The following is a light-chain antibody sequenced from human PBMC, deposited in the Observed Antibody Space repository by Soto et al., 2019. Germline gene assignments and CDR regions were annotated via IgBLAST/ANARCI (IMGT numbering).Light chain of an antibody. V-gene: IGKV1-39*01. CDR2: AAS. Sequence: EIQMTQSPSSLSASVGDRVTITCRASQSISTNLNWYQVKPGKAPKLLIYAASSLESGVPSRFSGSGSGTDFTLTISSLQPEDFATYYCQQSYTTPLFTFGPGTKVDIK. CDR3: QQSYTTPLFT. J-gene: IGKJ3*01. CDR1: QSISTN.